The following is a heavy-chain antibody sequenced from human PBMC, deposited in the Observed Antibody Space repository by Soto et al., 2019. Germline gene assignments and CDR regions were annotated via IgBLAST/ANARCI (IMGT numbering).Heavy chain of an antibody. J-gene: IGHJ4*02. V-gene: IGHV4-39*01. CDR2: IYYSGST. CDR3: ARQVYGSGSYPYFDY. Sequence: SETLSLTCTVSGGSISSSSYYWGWIRQPPGKGLEWIGSIYYSGSTYYNPSLKSRVTISVDTSKNQFSLKLSSVTAADTAVYYCARQVYGSGSYPYFDYWGQGTLVTVSS. CDR1: GGSISSSSYY. D-gene: IGHD3-10*01.